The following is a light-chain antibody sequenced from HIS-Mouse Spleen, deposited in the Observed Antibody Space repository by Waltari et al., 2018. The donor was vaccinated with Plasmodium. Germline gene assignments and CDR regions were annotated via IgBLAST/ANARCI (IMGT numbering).Light chain of an antibody. Sequence: DIQLTQSPSFLSASVGDRVTINCRASQGISSYLAWYQQKPGKAPKLLLYVASTLQSGVPSRFSGSGSGTEFTLTISSMQPEDFATYYCQQLNSYAFAFGPGTKVDIK. V-gene: IGKV1-9*01. J-gene: IGKJ3*01. CDR1: QGISSY. CDR2: VAS. CDR3: QQLNSYAFA.